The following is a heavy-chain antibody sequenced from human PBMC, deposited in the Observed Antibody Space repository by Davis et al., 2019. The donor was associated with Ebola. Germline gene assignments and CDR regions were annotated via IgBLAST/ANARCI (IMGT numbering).Heavy chain of an antibody. CDR1: GGYISGYY. CDR3: ARVGIEITMIVRGGWFDP. V-gene: IGHV4-59*01. CDR2: LNHGGTT. J-gene: IGHJ5*02. Sequence: MPSETLSLICTVSGGYISGYYWSWIRQPPGKGLEWIGNLNHGGTTNYSPSLKGRVTISIDTSENRFSLKLSSVTGADTAVYYCARVGIEITMIVRGGWFDPWGQGTLVTVSS. D-gene: IGHD3-22*01.